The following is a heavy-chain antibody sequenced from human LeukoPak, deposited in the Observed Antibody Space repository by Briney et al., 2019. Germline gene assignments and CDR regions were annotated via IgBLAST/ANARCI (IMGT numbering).Heavy chain of an antibody. V-gene: IGHV4-30-4*08. D-gene: IGHD3-16*01. CDR3: ARDRRLGLSAPNYSYYMDG. J-gene: IGHJ6*03. CDR2: IYYSGST. Sequence: SQTLSLTCTVSGGSISSGDYYWSWLRQPPGTGLEWIVYIYYSGSTYYNPSLKSRVTISVDTSKNQFSLKLSSVTAADTAVYYCARDRRLGLSAPNYSYYMDGWGKGTTVTVSS. CDR1: GGSISSGDYY.